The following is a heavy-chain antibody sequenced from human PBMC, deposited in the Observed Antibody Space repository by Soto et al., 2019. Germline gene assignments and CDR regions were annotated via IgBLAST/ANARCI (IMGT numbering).Heavy chain of an antibody. CDR1: GFTFSSYW. D-gene: IGHD1-1*01. J-gene: IGHJ4*02. V-gene: IGHV3-7*01. CDR3: ARHRYNWNDNPLDFDY. Sequence: EVQLVESGGGLVQPGGSLRLSCAASGFTFSSYWMSWVRQAPGKGLEWVANIKQDGSEKYYVDSVKGRFTISRDNAKNSLYLQMNSLRAEDTAVYYCARHRYNWNDNPLDFDYWGQGTLVTVSS. CDR2: IKQDGSEK.